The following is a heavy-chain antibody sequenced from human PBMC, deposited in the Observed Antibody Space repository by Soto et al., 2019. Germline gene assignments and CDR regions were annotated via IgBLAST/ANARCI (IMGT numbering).Heavy chain of an antibody. D-gene: IGHD3-10*01. V-gene: IGHV3-30-3*01. CDR3: AREWVPLLRQDAFDI. J-gene: IGHJ3*02. Sequence: QVQLVESGGGVVQPGRSLRLSCAASGFTFSSYAMHWVRQAPGKGLEWVAVISYDGSNKYYADSVKGRFTISRDNSKNTLYLQMNSLRAEDTAVYYCAREWVPLLRQDAFDIWGQGTMVTVSS. CDR1: GFTFSSYA. CDR2: ISYDGSNK.